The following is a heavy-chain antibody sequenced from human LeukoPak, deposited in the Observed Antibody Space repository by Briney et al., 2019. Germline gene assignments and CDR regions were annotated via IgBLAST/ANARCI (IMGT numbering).Heavy chain of an antibody. CDR1: GFTFSSYE. Sequence: PGGSLRLSCAASGFTFSSYEMNWVRQAPGKGLEWVSYISSSGSTIYYADSVKGRLTISRDNAKNSLYLQMNSLRAEDTAVYYCARDWYSSGWYSYYGMDVWGQGTTVTVSS. CDR2: ISSSGSTI. V-gene: IGHV3-48*03. J-gene: IGHJ6*02. CDR3: ARDWYSSGWYSYYGMDV. D-gene: IGHD6-19*01.